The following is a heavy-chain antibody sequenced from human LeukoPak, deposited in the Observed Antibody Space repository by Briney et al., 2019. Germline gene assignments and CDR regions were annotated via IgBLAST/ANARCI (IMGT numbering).Heavy chain of an antibody. D-gene: IGHD5-18*01. V-gene: IGHV3-23*01. CDR2: ITYDADSS. CDR1: GFTFPNCA. J-gene: IGHJ4*02. Sequence: PGGSLRLSCAASGFTFPNCAMSCVRRAPGEGLEWVSTITYDADSSYYADSVKGLFTISRDNSRNALSLQMDSLRAEDTAVYYCVKISAPLSGYSVCFDYWNQGTVVSASS. CDR3: VKISAPLSGYSVCFDY.